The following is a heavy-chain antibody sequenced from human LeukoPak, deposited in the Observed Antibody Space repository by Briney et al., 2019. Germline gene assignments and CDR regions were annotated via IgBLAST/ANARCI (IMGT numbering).Heavy chain of an antibody. J-gene: IGHJ4*02. CDR3: AKSWPRVVVPAAILGLDY. Sequence: GGSLRLSCAASGFTFSTYEMNWVRQAPGKGLEWVSYISYGGSTIYYADSVKGRFTFSRDNSKNTLYLEMNSLRAEDTAVYYCAKSWPRVVVPAAILGLDYRGQRTLVTVSS. D-gene: IGHD2-2*02. V-gene: IGHV3-30*18. CDR1: GFTFSTYE. CDR2: ISYGGSTI.